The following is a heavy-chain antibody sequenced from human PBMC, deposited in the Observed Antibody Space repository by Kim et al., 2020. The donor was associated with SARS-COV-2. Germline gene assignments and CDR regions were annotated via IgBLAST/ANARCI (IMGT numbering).Heavy chain of an antibody. D-gene: IGHD3-10*01. J-gene: IGHJ4*02. CDR3: AKDGWFGELLTKYYFDY. Sequence: VKGRFTISRDNAKNSLYLQMNSLRAEDTALYYCAKDGWFGELLTKYYFDYWGQGTLVTVSS. V-gene: IGHV3-9*01.